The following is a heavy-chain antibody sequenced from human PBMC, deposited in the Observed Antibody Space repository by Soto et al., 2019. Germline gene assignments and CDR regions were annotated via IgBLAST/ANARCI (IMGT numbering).Heavy chain of an antibody. CDR3: ARERTGTTSMDV. J-gene: IGHJ6*02. CDR1: GYTFTSYD. CDR2: MNPNRGNT. Sequence: QVQLVQSGAEVKKPGASVKVSCKASGYTFTSYDINWVRQATGQGLEWMGWMNPNRGNTGYAQKFRGRVTMTRNTSISTAYMELSSLRSGDTAVYYCARERTGTTSMDVWGQGTTVTVSS. V-gene: IGHV1-8*01. D-gene: IGHD1-1*01.